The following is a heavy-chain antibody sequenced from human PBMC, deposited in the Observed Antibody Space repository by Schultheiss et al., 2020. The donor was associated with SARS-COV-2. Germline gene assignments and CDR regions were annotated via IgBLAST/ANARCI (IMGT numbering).Heavy chain of an antibody. CDR2: IYYSGST. J-gene: IGHJ3*02. Sequence: SETLSLTCTFSGGSISSYYWSWIRQPPGKGLEWIGYIYYSGSTNYNPSLKSRVTISVDTSKNQFSLKLSSVTAADTAVYYCARTSASTVAMPIWGQGTMVTVSS. CDR1: GGSISSYY. V-gene: IGHV4-59*08. CDR3: ARTSASTVAMPI. D-gene: IGHD4-23*01.